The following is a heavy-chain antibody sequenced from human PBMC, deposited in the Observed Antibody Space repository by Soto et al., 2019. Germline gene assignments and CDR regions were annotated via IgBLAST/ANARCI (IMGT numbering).Heavy chain of an antibody. J-gene: IGHJ4*02. D-gene: IGHD3-22*01. CDR3: ARGRTVKNYADDSSDYFYFFDS. CDR1: CSFIIPFY. V-gene: IGHV4-59*01. Sequence: ESLTLPCPVSCSFIIPFYLGWMWQSPGKELAWMGYVNYTGSSKYNASHKHRSTISVDRSKNQFALKLTTENAADTAVYYCARGRTVKNYADDSSDYFYFFDSWGQGTLVTVSS. CDR2: VNYTGSS.